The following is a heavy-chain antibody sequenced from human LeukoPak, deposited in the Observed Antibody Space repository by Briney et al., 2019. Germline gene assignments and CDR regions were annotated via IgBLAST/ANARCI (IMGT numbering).Heavy chain of an antibody. CDR2: IKQDGSEK. D-gene: IGHD1-20*01. CDR3: PRDETGITGTTPDY. CDR1: GFTLSSYW. J-gene: IGHJ4*02. Sequence: PGGSLRPSCAAAGFTLSSYWMSWDRQAPGKALEWVANIKQDGSEKYYVDSVKGRFTISRDNAKNSLYLQMNSLRAEDTAVYYCPRDETGITGTTPDYWGQGTLVTVSS. V-gene: IGHV3-7*01.